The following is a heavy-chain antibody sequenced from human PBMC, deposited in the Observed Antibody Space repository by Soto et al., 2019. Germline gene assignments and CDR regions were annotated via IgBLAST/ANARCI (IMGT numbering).Heavy chain of an antibody. V-gene: IGHV3-23*01. CDR1: GFTFSSYA. Sequence: EVQLLESGGGLVQPGGSLRLSCAASGFTFSSYAMSWFRQAPGKGLEWVSAISGSGGSTYYADSVKGRFTISRDNSKNTLYLQMNSLRAEDTAVYYCAKDHIVVVTAIEGGQGNLVTVSS. J-gene: IGHJ4*02. D-gene: IGHD2-21*02. CDR2: ISGSGGST. CDR3: AKDHIVVVTAIE.